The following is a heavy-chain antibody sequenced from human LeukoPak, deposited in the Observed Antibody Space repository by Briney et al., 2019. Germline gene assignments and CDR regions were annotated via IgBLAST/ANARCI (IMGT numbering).Heavy chain of an antibody. CDR3: ARTYDILPSWVDP. J-gene: IGHJ5*02. D-gene: IGHD3-9*01. V-gene: IGHV1-69*13. Sequence: WASVKVSCKASGGTFSSYAISWVRQAPGHGLEWMGGIIPIFGTANYAQKFQGRVTITADESTSTAYMELSSLRSEDTAVYYCARTYDILPSWVDPWGQGTLVTVSS. CDR1: GGTFSSYA. CDR2: IIPIFGTA.